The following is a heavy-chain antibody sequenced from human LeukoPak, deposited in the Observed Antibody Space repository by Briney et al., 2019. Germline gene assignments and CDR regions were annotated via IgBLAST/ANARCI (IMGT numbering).Heavy chain of an antibody. Sequence: SETLSLTCAVYGGSFSGYYWSWIRQPPGKGLEWIGEINHSGSTNYNPSLKSRVTISVDTSKDQFSLKLSSVTAADTAVYYCARGRGGSALGGYWGQGTLVTVSS. J-gene: IGHJ4*02. CDR2: INHSGST. V-gene: IGHV4-34*01. D-gene: IGHD2-15*01. CDR1: GGSFSGYY. CDR3: ARGRGGSALGGY.